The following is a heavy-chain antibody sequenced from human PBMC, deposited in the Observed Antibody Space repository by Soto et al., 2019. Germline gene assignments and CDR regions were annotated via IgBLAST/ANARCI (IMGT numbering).Heavy chain of an antibody. D-gene: IGHD6-6*01. J-gene: IGHJ4*02. CDR3: ARDLGGAAPVDD. V-gene: IGHV1-69*01. CDR2: LVPFTGKS. CDR1: GDTFIISA. Sequence: QVQLAQSGAEVRKPGSSVRVSCKASGDTFIISAITWVRQAPGQGLEWVGGLVPFTGKSKNGPNFEGRVTLTADESTRTAYMDLSHLTSDDTAVYYCARDLGGAAPVDDWGQGTLVTVSS.